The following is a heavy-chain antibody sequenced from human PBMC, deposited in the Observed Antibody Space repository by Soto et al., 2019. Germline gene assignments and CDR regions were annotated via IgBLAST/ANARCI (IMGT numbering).Heavy chain of an antibody. D-gene: IGHD3-3*01. CDR1: GFTFKNYA. CDR3: AKLKGGLGRFYGLDA. CDR2: MTGGGTT. V-gene: IGHV3-23*01. J-gene: IGHJ6*02. Sequence: GGSLRLSCRASGFTFKNYAMTWVRKCPGKGLQWVSLMTGGGTTDYADSAKGRFIISRDNSKDTLSLQMHNLRADDTALYYCAKLKGGLGRFYGLDAWGQGTMVTVSS.